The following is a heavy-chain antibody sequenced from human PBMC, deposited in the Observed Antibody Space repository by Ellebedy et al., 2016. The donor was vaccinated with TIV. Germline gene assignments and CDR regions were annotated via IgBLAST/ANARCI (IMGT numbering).Heavy chain of an antibody. J-gene: IGHJ4*02. CDR2: IIPMFGTT. CDR3: ARGVGVWPADPDY. V-gene: IGHV1-69*06. Sequence: ASVKVSCKASGGTFSTYAISWVRQAPGEGLEWMGGIIPMFGTTNYAQKFQDRVTITADKSTSTVYMGLSSLRPEDTAVYYCARGVGVWPADPDYWGQGTLVTVSS. D-gene: IGHD2-15*01. CDR1: GGTFSTYA.